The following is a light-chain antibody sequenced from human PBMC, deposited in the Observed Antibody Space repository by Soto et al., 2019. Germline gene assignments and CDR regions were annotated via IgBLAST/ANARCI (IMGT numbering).Light chain of an antibody. CDR3: MQGTHWPWT. Sequence: DVVMTQSPLSLPVTLGQPASISCRSSQSLMHSDGNTYLNWFQQRPGQSPRRLIYEVSDRDSGVPDRVNGSWSGSDFTLKISRVEAEDVGVYYCMQGTHWPWTFGQGTEVEIK. V-gene: IGKV2-30*02. CDR2: EVS. J-gene: IGKJ1*01. CDR1: QSLMHSDGNTY.